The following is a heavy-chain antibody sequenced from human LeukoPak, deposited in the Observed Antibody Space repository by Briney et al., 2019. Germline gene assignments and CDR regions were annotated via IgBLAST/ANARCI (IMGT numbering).Heavy chain of an antibody. J-gene: IGHJ4*02. CDR3: AKGAYDYIEIAYFDY. CDR2: LIGSSGAT. D-gene: IGHD5-12*01. CDR1: GFTFSNYA. Sequence: GGSLRLSCAASGFTFSNYAMNWVRLAPGKGLEWVAVLIGSSGATDYADSVKGLFTISRDNSKSTLILQRNSLTAEDTASYYCAKGAYDYIEIAYFDYWGQGALVTVSS. V-gene: IGHV3-23*01.